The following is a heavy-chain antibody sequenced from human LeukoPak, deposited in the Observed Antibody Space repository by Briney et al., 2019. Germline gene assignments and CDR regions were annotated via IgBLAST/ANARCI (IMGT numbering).Heavy chain of an antibody. CDR3: ARNFPGRTEDV. CDR2: IYQTTT. V-gene: IGHV4-59*01. J-gene: IGHJ6*04. Sequence: PSETLSLTCTVSGDSMSSYFWIWVRQFPGKGLEWVGYIYQTTTTYNPSLKGRVTISADMSQNQLSLKVTSVTAADTAVYYCARNFPGRTEDVWGKGTTVIVSS. D-gene: IGHD1-14*01. CDR1: GDSMSSYF.